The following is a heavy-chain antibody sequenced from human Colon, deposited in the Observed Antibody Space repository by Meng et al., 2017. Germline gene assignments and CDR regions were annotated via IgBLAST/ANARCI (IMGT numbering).Heavy chain of an antibody. CDR1: GFTFSNSA. Sequence: GGSLRLSCAASGFTFSNSAMNWGRQAPGKGLELVSSIIRSGGSTYYADSVKSRFTISRDNSKNTLYLQMNSLTAEDTAVYYCAKSFYGFSYGKIDYWGQGTLVTVSS. V-gene: IGHV3-23*01. D-gene: IGHD5-18*01. J-gene: IGHJ4*02. CDR3: AKSFYGFSYGKIDY. CDR2: IIRSGGST.